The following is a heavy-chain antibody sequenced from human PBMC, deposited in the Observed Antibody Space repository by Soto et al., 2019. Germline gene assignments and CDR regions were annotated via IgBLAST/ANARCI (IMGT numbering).Heavy chain of an antibody. CDR2: IVPIRRTA. J-gene: IGHJ4*02. CDR1: GGTFSSYR. V-gene: IGHV1-69*13. D-gene: IGHD3-10*01. Sequence: SVKVSCKASGGTFSSYRINWVRQAPGQGLEWVGGIVPIRRTADYAQTFQGRVSITADESARTSYMELRSLRSQDTAVYYCVRDSGPRFGSSWGKGPLVTAPQ. CDR3: VRDSGPRFGSS.